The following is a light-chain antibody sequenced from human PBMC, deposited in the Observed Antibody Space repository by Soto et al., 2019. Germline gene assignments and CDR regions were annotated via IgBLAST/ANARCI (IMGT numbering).Light chain of an antibody. J-gene: IGKJ2*01. Sequence: IVLTQYPGTLSLSPGERATLSCRASQSVSISYLAWFQQKPGQAPRLLVYGASSRATDIPDRFSGSGSGTDFSLTISRLEPEDSAVYYGQQYATSPHTFDQGTKLEIK. CDR2: GAS. CDR3: QQYATSPHT. CDR1: QSVSISY. V-gene: IGKV3-20*01.